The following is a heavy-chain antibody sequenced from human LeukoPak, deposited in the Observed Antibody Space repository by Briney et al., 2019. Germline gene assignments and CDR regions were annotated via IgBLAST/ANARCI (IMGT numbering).Heavy chain of an antibody. CDR1: GYSFTTYW. CDR3: ARIGYSSGWYSGGDY. D-gene: IGHD6-19*01. V-gene: IGHV5-51*01. CDR2: VNPADSET. J-gene: IGHJ4*02. Sequence: GESLKISCKGSGYSFTTYWIGWVRQMPGKGLEWMGIVNPADSETRYSPSFQGQVTISADKSINTAYLQWSSLKASDTAMYYCARIGYSSGWYSGGDYWGQGTLVTVSS.